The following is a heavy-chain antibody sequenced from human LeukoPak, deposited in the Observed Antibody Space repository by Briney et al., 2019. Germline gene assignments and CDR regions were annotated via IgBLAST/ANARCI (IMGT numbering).Heavy chain of an antibody. CDR1: GFTFSSYA. CDR2: ISGSGGST. CDR3: AKLGSRIAAPRIGYYYYMDV. V-gene: IGHV3-23*01. J-gene: IGHJ6*03. Sequence: GGSLRLSCAASGFTFSSYAMSWVRQAPGKGLEWVSAISGSGGSTYYADSVKGRFTISRDSSKNTLYLQMNSLRAEDTAVYYCAKLGSRIAAPRIGYYYYMDVWGKGATVTVSS. D-gene: IGHD6-6*01.